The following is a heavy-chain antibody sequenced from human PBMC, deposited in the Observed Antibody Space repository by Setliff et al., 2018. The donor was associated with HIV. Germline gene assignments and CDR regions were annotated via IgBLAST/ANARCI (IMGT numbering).Heavy chain of an antibody. CDR2: MNPDSGNT. CDR1: GYTFTGYY. Sequence: ASVKVSCKASGYTFTGYYLHWVRQAPGQGLEWMGWMNPDSGNTFYAHKFKGRVTMTRDTSTNTASMKLSSLTSDDTAVYFCARGSMSMVMFILVSAFDIWGQGTLVTVSS. CDR3: ARGSMSMVMFILVSAFDI. V-gene: IGHV1-8*02. J-gene: IGHJ3*02. D-gene: IGHD2-21*01.